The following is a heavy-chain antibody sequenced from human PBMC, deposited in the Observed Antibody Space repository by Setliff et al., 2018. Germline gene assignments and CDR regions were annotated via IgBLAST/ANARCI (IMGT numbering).Heavy chain of an antibody. V-gene: IGHV3-9*01. CDR3: AKDRWGYADP. CDR1: GFSFDDYA. D-gene: IGHD2-2*01. CDR2: ISWNSDTI. Sequence: PGGSLRLSCAASGFSFDDYAMHWVRQAPGKGLEWVSGISWNSDTIGYADSVKGRFTISRDNAKKSLYLQMNGLTTDDTAKYFCAKDRWGYADPWGQGTLVTVSS. J-gene: IGHJ5*02.